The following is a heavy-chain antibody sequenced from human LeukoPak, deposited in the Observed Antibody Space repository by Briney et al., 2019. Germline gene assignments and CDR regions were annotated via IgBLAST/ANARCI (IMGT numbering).Heavy chain of an antibody. J-gene: IGHJ4*02. CDR3: ARIRYNDYDD. Sequence: GGSLRLSCAASGFTFSNFWMHWVRQAPGKGLVWVSRINGDGSSASYADSVKGRFTISRDNAKNTLILQMSSLRAEDTAIYYCARIRYNDYDDWGQGTLVTVSS. D-gene: IGHD5-12*01. CDR1: GFTFSNFW. CDR2: INGDGSSA. V-gene: IGHV3-74*01.